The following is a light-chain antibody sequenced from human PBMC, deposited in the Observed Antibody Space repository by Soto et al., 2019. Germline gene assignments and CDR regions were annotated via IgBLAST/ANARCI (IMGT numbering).Light chain of an antibody. J-gene: IGKJ4*01. CDR2: GAS. Sequence: EIVLTQSPGTLSLSPGERATLSCRASQSVANDYFAWYQQKPGQSPRLLLYGASSRATGIPDRFSGSGSGTYFPITSSRLEPDDFALYYCQQYGGSPLVTFGGGTKVEIK. CDR3: QQYGGSPLVT. CDR1: QSVANDY. V-gene: IGKV3-20*01.